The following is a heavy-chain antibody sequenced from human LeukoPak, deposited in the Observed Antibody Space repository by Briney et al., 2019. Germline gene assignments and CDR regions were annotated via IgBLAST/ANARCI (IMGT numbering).Heavy chain of an antibody. Sequence: GGSLRLSCAASGFTFSNAWMNWVRQAPEKGLEWVGRIKSKTDGGTTDYAAPVKGRFTISRDDSKNTLYLQMNSLKTEDTAMYYCTTGVNYYDSSGYYYVSPWGQGTLVTVSS. V-gene: IGHV3-15*07. D-gene: IGHD3-22*01. CDR3: TTGVNYYDSSGYYYVSP. CDR2: IKSKTDGGTT. J-gene: IGHJ5*02. CDR1: GFTFSNAW.